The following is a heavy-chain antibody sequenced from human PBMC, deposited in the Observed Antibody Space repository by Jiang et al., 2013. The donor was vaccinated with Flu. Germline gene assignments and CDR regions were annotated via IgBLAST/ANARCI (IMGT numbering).Heavy chain of an antibody. CDR1: GDSVSSNSAA. Sequence: SQTLSLTCVISGDSVSSNSAAWNWIRQSPSRGLEWLGRTFYRSKWYNEYAVTVKSRTTINPDTSKDQFSLQLNSVTPEDTAVYYCARDLNWGHDHWGQGTLVTVSS. CDR3: ARDLNWGHDH. D-gene: IGHD7-27*01. V-gene: IGHV6-1*01. CDR2: TFYRSKWYN. J-gene: IGHJ4*02.